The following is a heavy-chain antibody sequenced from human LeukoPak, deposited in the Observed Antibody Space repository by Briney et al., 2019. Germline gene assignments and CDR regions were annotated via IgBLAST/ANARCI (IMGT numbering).Heavy chain of an antibody. J-gene: IGHJ2*01. CDR1: GYSITSGYY. CDR2: MYHRGSN. V-gene: IGHV4-38-2*02. CDR3: ARNPHVTKQGVDCIWYLDL. D-gene: IGHD3/OR15-3a*01. Sequence: PSETLSLTCTVSGYSITSGYYWGWIRQPPGKGLEWIGSMYHRGSNYYNPSLQSRVTISVDTSKNQFSLKLTSVTAADTAVYYCARNPHVTKQGVDCIWYLDLWGRGTLVTVSS.